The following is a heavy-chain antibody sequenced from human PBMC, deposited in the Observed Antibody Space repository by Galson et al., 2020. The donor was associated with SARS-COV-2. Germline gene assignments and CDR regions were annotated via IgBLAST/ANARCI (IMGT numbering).Heavy chain of an antibody. CDR2: ISGSGGST. Sequence: GGSLRLSCAATGFTFSSYAMSWVRQAPGKGLEWVSAISGSGGSTYYADSVKGRFTISRDNSKNTLYLQMNSLRAEDTAVYYCAKAPEYSSGHHDYWGQGTLVTVSS. J-gene: IGHJ4*02. CDR3: AKAPEYSSGHHDY. V-gene: IGHV3-23*01. CDR1: GFTFSSYA. D-gene: IGHD6-19*01.